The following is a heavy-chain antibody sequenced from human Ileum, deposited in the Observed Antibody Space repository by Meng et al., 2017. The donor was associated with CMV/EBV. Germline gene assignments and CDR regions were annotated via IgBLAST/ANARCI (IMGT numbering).Heavy chain of an antibody. V-gene: IGHV3-20*03. J-gene: IGHJ5*02. D-gene: IGHD2-2*01. Sequence: FDDYDVSWVRQVPGKGLEWVSGINWNGGRTGYADSVKGRFSISRDNAKNSLYLQMNSLRAEDTAVYYCAKVAHCSSTSCYRRNWFDPWGQGTLVTVSS. CDR3: AKVAHCSSTSCYRRNWFDP. CDR1: FDDYD. CDR2: INWNGGRT.